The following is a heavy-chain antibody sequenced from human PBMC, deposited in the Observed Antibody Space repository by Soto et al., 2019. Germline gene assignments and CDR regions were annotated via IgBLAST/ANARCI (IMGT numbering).Heavy chain of an antibody. V-gene: IGHV2-5*02. J-gene: IGHJ4*02. CDR3: VHLLNWGRFDS. CDR1: GFSLSSSGVG. CDR2: IYWDDDK. Sequence: QITLKESGPSLVKPTETLTLTCTFSGFSLSSSGVGVAWIRQPPGKPLEWLALIYWDDDKYTSPSLKSRLTITKDTSKHPVVLLMTKNDPVDTATYFCVHLLNWGRFDSWGQGTLVTVSS. D-gene: IGHD3-16*01.